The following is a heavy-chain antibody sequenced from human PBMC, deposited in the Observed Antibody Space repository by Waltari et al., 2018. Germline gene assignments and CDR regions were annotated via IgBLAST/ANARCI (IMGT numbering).Heavy chain of an antibody. D-gene: IGHD6-13*01. CDR3: ARNRVWQQFDY. CDR1: GFTFNSYW. CDR2: IKTDGSEK. Sequence: EVQLVESGGTLVQPGGSLRLSCAVSGFTFNSYWMDWVRQAPGKGLEWVGNIKTDGSEKNYADSVKGRFTISRDNAKNSLYLQINSLGVEDTAVYYCARNRVWQQFDYWGQGTLVTVSS. V-gene: IGHV3-7*01. J-gene: IGHJ4*02.